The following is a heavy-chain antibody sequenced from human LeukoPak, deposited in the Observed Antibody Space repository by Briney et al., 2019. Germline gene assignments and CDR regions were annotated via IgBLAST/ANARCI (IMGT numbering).Heavy chain of an antibody. D-gene: IGHD5-12*01. V-gene: IGHV3-23*01. CDR1: GFTFSSSA. J-gene: IGHJ4*02. CDR3: ARDVYSGYALGGFDY. CDR2: ISGSDSST. Sequence: GGSLRLSCAASGFTFSSSAMSWVRQAPGKGLEWVSTISGSDSSTHYADSVKGRFTISRDNAKNSLYLQMNSLRAEDTAVYYCARDVYSGYALGGFDYWGQGTLVTVSS.